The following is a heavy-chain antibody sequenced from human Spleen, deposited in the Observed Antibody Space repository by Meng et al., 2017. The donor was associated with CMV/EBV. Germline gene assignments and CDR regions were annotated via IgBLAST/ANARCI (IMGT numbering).Heavy chain of an antibody. Sequence: QMRIHQWGPGLFKSQETWSLTCADYGGSFSGYYWSWIRQPQGKGLEWIGEINHSGSTNYNPSLKSRVTISVDTSKNQFSLKLSSVTAADTAVYYCARGPRGYSYGSQLFYWGQGTLVTVSS. CDR3: ARGPRGYSYGSQLFY. V-gene: IGHV4-34*01. CDR1: GGSFSGYY. D-gene: IGHD5-18*01. CDR2: INHSGST. J-gene: IGHJ4*02.